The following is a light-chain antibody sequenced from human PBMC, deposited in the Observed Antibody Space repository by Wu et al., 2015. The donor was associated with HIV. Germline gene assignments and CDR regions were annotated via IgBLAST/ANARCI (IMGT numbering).Light chain of an antibody. CDR2: GGS. V-gene: IGKV1-39*01. CDR1: QSISTF. CDR3: QQSYSSPQIT. Sequence: DIKMTQSPSSLSASVGDRVTITCRASQSISTFLNWYQQKPGKAPNLLIYGGSSLQSGVPSRFSATGSGTDFSLTISSLQPEDFATYYCQQSYSSPQITFGQGTQLEIK. J-gene: IGKJ5*01.